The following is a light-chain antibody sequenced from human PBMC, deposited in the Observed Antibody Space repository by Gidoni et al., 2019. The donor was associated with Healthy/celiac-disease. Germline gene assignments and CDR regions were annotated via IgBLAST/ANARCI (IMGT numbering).Light chain of an antibody. CDR1: QSVSSN. J-gene: IGKJ4*01. CDR2: GAS. Sequence: EILMTHSPATLSVSPGESATPSCRASQSVSSNLAWSQQKPGQAPRLLIYGASTRATGIPARFSGSGSGTEFTLTISSLQSEDFAVYYCQQYNNWPPLTFGGGTKVEIK. CDR3: QQYNNWPPLT. V-gene: IGKV3-15*01.